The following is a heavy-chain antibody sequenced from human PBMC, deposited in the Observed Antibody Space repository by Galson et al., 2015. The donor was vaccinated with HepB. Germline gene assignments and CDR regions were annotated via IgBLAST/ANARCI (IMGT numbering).Heavy chain of an antibody. CDR2: IIPILNTA. J-gene: IGHJ4*02. D-gene: IGHD6-13*01. CDR3: ATDRSNTWSLSY. CDR1: GAITSSNS. Sequence: SVTVSCKASGAITSSNSISWVRQAPGQGLEWMGRIIPILNTADYAQKFQGRVTIKADKSTNTAYMELSGLRSEDTAVYYCATDRSNTWSLSYWGQGTLVTVSS. V-gene: IGHV1-69*08.